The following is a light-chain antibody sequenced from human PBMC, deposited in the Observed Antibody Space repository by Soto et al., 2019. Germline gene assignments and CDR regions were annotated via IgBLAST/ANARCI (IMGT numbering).Light chain of an antibody. J-gene: IGLJ1*01. CDR1: RSHVGGYNY. CDR3: SSYTSSSTYV. CDR2: EVS. V-gene: IGLV2-14*01. Sequence: QSSRTEPACVSVSAGQSITISWTGTRSHVGGYNYVSWYRQYPRKAPKLMIYEVSNRPSGVSSRYSGSKSGNTASLTISGLQPEDEGLYYCSSYTSSSTYVFGSGTKVTVL.